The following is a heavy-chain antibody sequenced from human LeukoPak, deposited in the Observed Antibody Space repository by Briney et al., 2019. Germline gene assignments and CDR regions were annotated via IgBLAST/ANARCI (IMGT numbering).Heavy chain of an antibody. V-gene: IGHV1-2*02. CDR1: GYTFTDYY. D-gene: IGHD6-19*01. CDR2: INPNSGGT. Sequence: ASVKVSCKASGYTFTDYYMHWVRQAPGQGLEWMGWINPNSGGTNYAQKFQARVTMTRDTSISTAYMELSRLRSDDTAVYYCARDKYSSGWYLHNWFDPWGQGTLVIVSS. CDR3: ARDKYSSGWYLHNWFDP. J-gene: IGHJ5*02.